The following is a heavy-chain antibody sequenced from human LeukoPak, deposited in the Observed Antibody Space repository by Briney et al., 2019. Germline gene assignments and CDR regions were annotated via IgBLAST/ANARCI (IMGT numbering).Heavy chain of an antibody. CDR2: IYYSGSS. J-gene: IGHJ4*02. D-gene: IGHD6-19*01. CDR1: GGSISSSSHY. V-gene: IGHV4-39*01. CDR3: ARHLYSSAWYADY. Sequence: SETLSLTCTVSGGSISSSSHYWGWIRQPPGKGLEWIGSIYYSGSSYYNPSLKSRVTISVDTPKNQFSLKLSSATAADTAVYYCARHLYSSAWYADYWGQGTLVTVSS.